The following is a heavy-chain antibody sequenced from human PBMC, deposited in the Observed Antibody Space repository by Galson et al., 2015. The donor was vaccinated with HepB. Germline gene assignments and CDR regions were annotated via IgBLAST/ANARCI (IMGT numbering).Heavy chain of an antibody. J-gene: IGHJ4*02. CDR1: GFTFSSHW. V-gene: IGHV3-7*03. Sequence: SLRLSCAASGFTFSSHWMSWVRQAPGKGLEWVANTKQDGSEKYFVDSVKGRFSISRDNGKNSVYLQMNSLRVEDTARYYCARDERGGALGYWGQGTLVTVSS. D-gene: IGHD3-16*01. CDR2: TKQDGSEK. CDR3: ARDERGGALGY.